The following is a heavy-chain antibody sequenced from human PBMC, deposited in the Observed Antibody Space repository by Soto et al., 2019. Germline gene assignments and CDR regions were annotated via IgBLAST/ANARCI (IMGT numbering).Heavy chain of an antibody. Sequence: EVQLVESGGGLVQPGGSLRLSCAASGFTFSSYWMHWVRQAPGKGLVWVSRINSDGSSTSYADSVKGRFTISRDNAKNTLYLQMNSLRAEDTAVYYCTTGGIVGASFYDPTLNQGYWGQGTLVTVSS. V-gene: IGHV3-74*01. J-gene: IGHJ4*02. CDR3: TTGGIVGASFYDPTLNQGY. D-gene: IGHD1-26*01. CDR1: GFTFSSYW. CDR2: INSDGSST.